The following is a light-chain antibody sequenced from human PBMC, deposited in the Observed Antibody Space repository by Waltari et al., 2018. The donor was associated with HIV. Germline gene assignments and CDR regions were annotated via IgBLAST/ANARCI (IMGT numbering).Light chain of an antibody. J-gene: IGLJ2*01. CDR1: DLTKKY. Sequence: SYELTQPPSVSVSPGQTASLTGSGDDLTKKYVSWYQQRPGQSPVLVIYQDARRPSGIPERFSGSSSGNTATLTISGTQSMDEADYYCQAWDSNSAVFGGGTKLTVL. CDR3: QAWDSNSAV. CDR2: QDA. V-gene: IGLV3-1*01.